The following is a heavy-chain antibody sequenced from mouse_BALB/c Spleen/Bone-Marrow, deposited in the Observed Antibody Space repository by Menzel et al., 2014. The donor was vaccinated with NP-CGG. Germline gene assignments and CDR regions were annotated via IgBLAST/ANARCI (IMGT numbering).Heavy chain of an antibody. J-gene: IGHJ4*01. CDR1: GCTFTDYA. Sequence: QVQLQQPGAELVRPGVSVKISCKGSGCTFTDYATHWVKQSHAKSLEWIGVISTYYGDASYNQKFKGKATMTVDKSSSTAYMELARLTSEDSAIYYCASGNYYYAMDYWGQGTSVTVSS. CDR2: ISTYYGDA. CDR3: ASGNYYYAMDY. V-gene: IGHV1S137*01. D-gene: IGHD2-1*01.